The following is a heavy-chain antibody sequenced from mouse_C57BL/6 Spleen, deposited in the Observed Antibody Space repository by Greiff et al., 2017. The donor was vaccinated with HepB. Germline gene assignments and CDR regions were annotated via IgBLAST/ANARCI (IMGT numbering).Heavy chain of an antibody. CDR1: GYTFTSYW. D-gene: IGHD1-2*01. Sequence: QVQLKQPGAELVKPGASVKLSCKASGYTFTSYWMQWVKQRPGQGLEWIGEIDPSDSYTNYNQKFKGKATLTVDTSSSTAYMQLSSLTSEDSAVYYCAIITTAAWYFDVWGTGTTVTVSS. CDR2: IDPSDSYT. CDR3: AIITTAAWYFDV. V-gene: IGHV1-50*01. J-gene: IGHJ1*03.